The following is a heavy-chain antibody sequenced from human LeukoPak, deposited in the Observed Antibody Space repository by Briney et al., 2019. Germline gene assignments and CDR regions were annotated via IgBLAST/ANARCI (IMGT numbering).Heavy chain of an antibody. Sequence: ASVKVSCKASGYTFTSYYMHWVRQAPGQGLEWMGIINPSGGSTSYAQKFQGRVTMTRDTSTSTVYMELSSLRSEDTAVYYCARRGGTVGAILSFYFDYWGQGTLVTVSS. J-gene: IGHJ4*02. V-gene: IGHV1-46*01. D-gene: IGHD1-26*01. CDR2: INPSGGST. CDR1: GYTFTSYY. CDR3: ARRGGTVGAILSFYFDY.